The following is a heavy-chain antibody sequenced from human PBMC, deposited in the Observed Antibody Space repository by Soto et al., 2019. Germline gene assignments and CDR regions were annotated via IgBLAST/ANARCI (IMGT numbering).Heavy chain of an antibody. V-gene: IGHV5-51*01. CDR3: ARQDPGMEMVLGAFDS. CDR1: GYIFRNFW. CDR2: VYPGTSQT. J-gene: IGHJ3*02. D-gene: IGHD2-8*01. Sequence: GESLKISCKGSGYIFRNFWIGWVRQMPGKGLEWMGIVYPGTSQTTYSPSFQGQVTVSADKSISTAYLQWSSLKASDTAMYYCARQDPGMEMVLGAFDSWGQGTRVTVAS.